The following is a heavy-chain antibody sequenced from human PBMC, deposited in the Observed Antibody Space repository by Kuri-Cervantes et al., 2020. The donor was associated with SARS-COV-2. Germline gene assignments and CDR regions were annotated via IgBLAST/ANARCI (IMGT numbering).Heavy chain of an antibody. V-gene: IGHV3-30-3*01. CDR2: ISYDGSNK. CDR1: GFTFSSYA. J-gene: IGHJ6*02. CDR3: ARDSLDGSGSKPGYYYGVDV. D-gene: IGHD3-22*01. Sequence: GESLKISCAASGFTFSSYAMHWVRQAPGKGLEWVAVISYDGSNKYYADSVKGRFTISRDNSKNTLYLQMNSLRVEDTAVYYCARDSLDGSGSKPGYYYGVDVWGQGTPVTVSS.